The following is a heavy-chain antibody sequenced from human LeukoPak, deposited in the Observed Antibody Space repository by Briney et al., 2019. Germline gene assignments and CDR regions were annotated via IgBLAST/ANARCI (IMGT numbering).Heavy chain of an antibody. CDR1: GFTFSSYD. Sequence: GGSLRLSCAASGFTFSSYDMSWVRQAPGKGLEWVSAISGSGGSTYYADSVKGRFTISRDNSKNTLYLQMNSLRAEDTAVYYCTKERLTIFGVVISGGFDYWGQGTLVTVSS. D-gene: IGHD3-3*01. CDR3: TKERLTIFGVVISGGFDY. J-gene: IGHJ4*02. CDR2: ISGSGGST. V-gene: IGHV3-23*01.